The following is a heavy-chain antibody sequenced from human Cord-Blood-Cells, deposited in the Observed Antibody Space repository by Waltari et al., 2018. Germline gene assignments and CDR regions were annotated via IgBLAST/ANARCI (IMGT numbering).Heavy chain of an antibody. V-gene: IGHV3-30*18. Sequence: QVQLVESGGGVVQPGRSLRLSCAASGLTFSSYGMNWVRQAPGKGLEWVAVISYDGSNKYYADSVKGRFTISRDNSKNTLYLQMNSLRAEDTAVYYCAKDFGAGDAFDIWGQGTMVTVSS. CDR1: GLTFSSYG. D-gene: IGHD3-10*01. CDR2: ISYDGSNK. J-gene: IGHJ3*02. CDR3: AKDFGAGDAFDI.